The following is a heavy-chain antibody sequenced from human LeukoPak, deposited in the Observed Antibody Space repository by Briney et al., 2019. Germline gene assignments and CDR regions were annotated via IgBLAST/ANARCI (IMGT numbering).Heavy chain of an antibody. D-gene: IGHD5-24*01. CDR1: GGSISSSSYY. CDR2: IYYSGST. J-gene: IGHJ4*02. CDR3: ARHDAAEMATIRH. Sequence: PSETLSLTCTVSGGSISSSSYYWGWIRQPPGKGLEWIGSIYYSGSTYYNPSLKSRVTISVDTSKNQFSLKLSSVTAADTAVYYCARHDAAEMATIRHWGQGTLVTVSS. V-gene: IGHV4-39*01.